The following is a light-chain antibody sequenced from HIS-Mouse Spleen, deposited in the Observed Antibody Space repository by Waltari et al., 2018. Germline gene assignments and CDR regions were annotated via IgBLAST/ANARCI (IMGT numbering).Light chain of an antibody. CDR2: AAP. Sequence: DIQMTQSPSSLSASVGDRVTITCRASQGLRNGLGWYQQKPGKAPKRLIHAAPSLQSGVPSRFSGSGSGTEFALAISSRQPEDFATYCCLRHNGDGCTVGQGTKLEIK. V-gene: IGKV1-17*01. J-gene: IGKJ2*02. CDR3: LRHNGDGCT. CDR1: QGLRNG.